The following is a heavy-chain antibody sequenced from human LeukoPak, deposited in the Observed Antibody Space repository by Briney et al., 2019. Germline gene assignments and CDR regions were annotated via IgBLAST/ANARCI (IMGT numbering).Heavy chain of an antibody. J-gene: IGHJ6*02. CDR3: ARVVGATYYGMDV. CDR2: IYYSGST. V-gene: IGHV4-59*01. D-gene: IGHD1-26*01. CDR1: GGSISSYY. Sequence: SETLSLTCTVSGGSISSYYWSWIRQPPGKGLEWIRYIYYSGSTNYNPSLKSRVTISVDTSKNQFSLKLSSVTAADTAVYYCARVVGATYYGMDVWGQGTTVTVSS.